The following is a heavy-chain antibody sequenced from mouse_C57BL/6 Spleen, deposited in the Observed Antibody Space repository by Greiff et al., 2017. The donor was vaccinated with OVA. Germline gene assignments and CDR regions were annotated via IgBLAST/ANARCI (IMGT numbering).Heavy chain of an antibody. CDR3: AREGDYYGSSYFDY. Sequence: LQESDAELVKPGASVKISCKVSGYTFTDHTIHWMKQRPEQGLEWIGYIYPRDGSTKYNEKFKGKATLTADKSSSTAYMQLNSLTSEDSAVYFCAREGDYYGSSYFDYWGQGTTLTVSS. CDR1: GYTFTDHT. CDR2: IYPRDGST. D-gene: IGHD1-1*01. V-gene: IGHV1-78*01. J-gene: IGHJ2*01.